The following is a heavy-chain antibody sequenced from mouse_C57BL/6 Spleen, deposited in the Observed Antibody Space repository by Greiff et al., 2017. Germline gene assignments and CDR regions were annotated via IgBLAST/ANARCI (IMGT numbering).Heavy chain of an antibody. CDR2: IDPENGDT. CDR3: TTSGGTNY. CDR1: GFNIKDDY. Sequence: VQLQQSGAELVRPGASVRLSCTASGFNIKDDYMHWVKQRPEQGLEWIGWIDPENGDTEYASKCQGKATITADTSSNTAYLQLRSLTPEDTAVYYCTTSGGTNYWGQGTTLTVSS. D-gene: IGHD4-1*01. V-gene: IGHV14-4*01. J-gene: IGHJ2*01.